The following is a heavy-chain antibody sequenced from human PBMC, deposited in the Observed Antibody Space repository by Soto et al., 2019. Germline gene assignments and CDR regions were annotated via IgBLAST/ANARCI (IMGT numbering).Heavy chain of an antibody. Sequence: QVQLQQWGAGLLKPSETLSLTCAVYGGSFSAYYWSWIRQPPGKGLEWIGEINHSGSTNYNPSLKSRVTISVDRSKNQSSLKLSSVTAADTAAYYCARGVGYAGVDYWGQGTLVTVSS. J-gene: IGHJ4*02. D-gene: IGHD5-12*01. CDR2: INHSGST. CDR1: GGSFSAYY. CDR3: ARGVGYAGVDY. V-gene: IGHV4-34*01.